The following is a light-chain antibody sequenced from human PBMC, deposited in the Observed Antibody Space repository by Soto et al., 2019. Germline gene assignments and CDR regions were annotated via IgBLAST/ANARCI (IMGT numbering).Light chain of an antibody. V-gene: IGKV1-5*03. J-gene: IGKJ5*01. CDR2: KAS. CDR1: QSISSW. Sequence: DIQMTQSPSTLSASVGDRVTITFRASQSISSWLAWYQQKPGKAPKLLIYKASSLESGVPSRFSGSGSGTDFTLTISSLEPEDFAVYYCQQRSNSITFGQGTRLEIK. CDR3: QQRSNSIT.